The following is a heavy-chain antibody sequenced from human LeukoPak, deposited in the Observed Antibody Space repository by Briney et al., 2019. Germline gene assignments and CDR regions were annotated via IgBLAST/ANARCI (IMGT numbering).Heavy chain of an antibody. D-gene: IGHD5-18*01. Sequence: GEPLKISCKGSGYSFTSYWIGWVRQMPGKGLEWMGIIYPGDSDTRYSPSFQGQVTISADKSISAAYLQWSSLKASDTAMYYCARPATAMVPYYFDYWGQGTLVTVSS. J-gene: IGHJ4*02. CDR2: IYPGDSDT. V-gene: IGHV5-51*01. CDR1: GYSFTSYW. CDR3: ARPATAMVPYYFDY.